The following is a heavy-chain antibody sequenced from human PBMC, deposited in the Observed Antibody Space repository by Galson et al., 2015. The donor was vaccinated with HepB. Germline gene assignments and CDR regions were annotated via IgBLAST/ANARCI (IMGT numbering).Heavy chain of an antibody. V-gene: IGHV3-9*01. J-gene: IGHJ6*02. CDR2: ISWNSDFT. CDR1: EFTFEDYA. D-gene: IGHD3-10*01. CDR3: AQDLTYYYGSGSYFVGMDV. Sequence: SLRLSCAASEFTFEDYAMHWVRQVPGKGLEWVSGISWNSDFTGYAESVRGRSTISRDNARYSLYLQMNSLRTEDTASYYCAQDLTYYYGSGSYFVGMDVWGQGTTVTVSS.